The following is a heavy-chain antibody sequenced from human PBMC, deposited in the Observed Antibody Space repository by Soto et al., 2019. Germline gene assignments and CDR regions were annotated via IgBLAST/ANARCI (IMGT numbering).Heavy chain of an antibody. Sequence: PGGSLRLSCAASGFPFSSYAMSWVRQAPGKGLEWVSAISGSGGSTYYADSVKGRFTISRDNSKNTLYLQMNSLRAEDTAVYYCAKDSGSSSWYYYYYGMDVWGQGTTVTVSS. D-gene: IGHD6-13*01. CDR3: AKDSGSSSWYYYYYGMDV. CDR1: GFPFSSYA. V-gene: IGHV3-23*01. CDR2: ISGSGGST. J-gene: IGHJ6*02.